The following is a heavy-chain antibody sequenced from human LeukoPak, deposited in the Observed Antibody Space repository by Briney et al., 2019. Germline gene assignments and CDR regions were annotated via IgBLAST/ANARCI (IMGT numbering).Heavy chain of an antibody. J-gene: IGHJ4*02. Sequence: PGESLKISCKGSGYSFTSYCIGWVRQMPGKGLEWMGIIYPGDSDTRYSPSFQGQVTISADKSINTAYLQWSSLKATDTGIYYCARQYGRPFDYWGQGTLVTVSS. CDR2: IYPGDSDT. CDR1: GYSFTSYC. CDR3: ARQYGRPFDY. V-gene: IGHV5-51*01. D-gene: IGHD4-17*01.